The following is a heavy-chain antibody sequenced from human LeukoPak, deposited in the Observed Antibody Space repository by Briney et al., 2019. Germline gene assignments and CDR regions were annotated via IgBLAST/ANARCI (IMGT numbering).Heavy chain of an antibody. J-gene: IGHJ6*02. CDR1: EFTLSTYE. CDR2: IGRYGVTT. D-gene: IGHD1-14*01. CDR3: ATLSDRNFYYSYGPDV. Sequence: GGSLRLSCAASEFTLSTYELNWVRQAPGKGLEWVAYIGRYGVTTYYADPVKGRFTISGDNAKNSLNLKMNSLRAEATAFYYVATLSDRNFYYSYGPDVWGQGTTVTVS. V-gene: IGHV3-48*03.